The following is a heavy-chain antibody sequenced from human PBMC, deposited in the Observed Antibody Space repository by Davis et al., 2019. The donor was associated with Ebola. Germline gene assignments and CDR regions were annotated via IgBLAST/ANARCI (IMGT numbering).Heavy chain of an antibody. D-gene: IGHD1-26*01. CDR2: INPSGGST. J-gene: IGHJ4*02. CDR1: GYTFTSYY. V-gene: IGHV1-46*01. Sequence: VSVKVSCKASGYTFTSYYMHWVRQAPGQGLEWMGIINPSGGSTTYAQKFQGRVTMTRDTSASTVYMEVSSLRSEDTAVYYCARDTPTQWGGADYWGQGTLVTVSS. CDR3: ARDTPTQWGGADY.